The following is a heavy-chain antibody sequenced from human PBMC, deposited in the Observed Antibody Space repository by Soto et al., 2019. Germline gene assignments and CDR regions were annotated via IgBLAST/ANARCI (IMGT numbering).Heavy chain of an antibody. Sequence: EVQILESGGGLIKPGESLRLSCAASGFTFSTYTMSWVRQAPEKGLEWVSSISASGGSTYYADSVKGRFTIFRDNSNNTLFLHMSRLRADDTAVYYCASEVAVGLFDYWGQGTLVTVSS. D-gene: IGHD6-19*01. J-gene: IGHJ4*02. CDR3: ASEVAVGLFDY. CDR2: ISASGGST. V-gene: IGHV3-23*01. CDR1: GFTFSTYT.